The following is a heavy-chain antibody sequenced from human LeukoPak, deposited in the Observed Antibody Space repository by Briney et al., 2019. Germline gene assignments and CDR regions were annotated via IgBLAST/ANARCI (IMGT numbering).Heavy chain of an antibody. CDR3: ARLTAYFDL. V-gene: IGHV4-59*08. CDR2: IYYSGST. CDR1: GGSISSSY. J-gene: IGHJ2*01. Sequence: PSETLSLTRTVSGGSISSSYWSWIRQPPGKGLEWIGYIYYSGSTNYNPSLKSRVTMSVDTSKNQFSLKVTSVTAADTAVYYCARLTAYFDLWGRGALVTVSS.